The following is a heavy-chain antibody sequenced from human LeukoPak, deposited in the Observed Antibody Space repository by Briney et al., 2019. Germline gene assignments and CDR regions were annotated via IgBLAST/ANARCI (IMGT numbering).Heavy chain of an antibody. CDR1: GSTFSTDA. Sequence: PGGSLRLSCAASGSTFSTDAMHWVRQAPGKGLELVAVISDDGSKIYYADSVKGRFHISRDNSKNTLYLQMNSLRAEDTAVYYCARADGYSYGYLDYWGQGTLVTVSS. CDR3: ARADGYSYGYLDY. J-gene: IGHJ4*02. D-gene: IGHD5-18*01. V-gene: IGHV3-30*14. CDR2: ISDDGSKI.